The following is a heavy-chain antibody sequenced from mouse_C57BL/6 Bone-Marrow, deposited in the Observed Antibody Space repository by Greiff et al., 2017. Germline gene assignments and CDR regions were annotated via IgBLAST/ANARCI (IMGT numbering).Heavy chain of an antibody. D-gene: IGHD2-3*01. J-gene: IGHJ1*03. CDR2: ISNGGGST. Sequence: EVQVVESGGGLVQPGGSLKLSCAASGFTFSDYYMYWVRQTPEKRLEWVAYISNGGGSTYYPDTVKGRFTISRDNAKNTLYLQMSRLKSEDTALYYCARVFYAGYYWYFDVWGTGTTVTVSS. CDR1: GFTFSDYY. CDR3: ARVFYAGYYWYFDV. V-gene: IGHV5-12*01.